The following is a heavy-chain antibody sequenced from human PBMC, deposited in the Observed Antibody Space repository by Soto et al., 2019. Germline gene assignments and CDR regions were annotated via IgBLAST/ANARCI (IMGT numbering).Heavy chain of an antibody. Sequence: GWSLRLACASSGFTFISYAMSWVRQAPGKGLEWVSAISGSGGSTYYADSVKGRFTISRDNSKNTLYLQMNSLRAEDTAVYYCAKELDYYYYGMDVWGQGTTVTVSS. J-gene: IGHJ6*02. CDR1: GFTFISYA. CDR2: ISGSGGST. D-gene: IGHD6-13*01. V-gene: IGHV3-23*01. CDR3: AKELDYYYYGMDV.